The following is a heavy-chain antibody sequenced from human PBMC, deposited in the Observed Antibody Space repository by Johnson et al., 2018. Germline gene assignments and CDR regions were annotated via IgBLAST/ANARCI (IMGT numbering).Heavy chain of an antibody. D-gene: IGHD5-12*01. CDR3: TTDYGESGYDSFDAFDS. J-gene: IGHJ3*02. V-gene: IGHV3-15*01. CDR2: IKSKTDGGTT. Sequence: VQLVESGGGLVKPGGSLRVSCAASGFSFTNAWMTWVRQDPGKGLEWVGRIKSKTDGGTTDYAAPVKGRFTVSRDDSKNTLYLQMNSLKTEETAVDYCTTDYGESGYDSFDAFDSWGQGTMVTVSS. CDR1: GFSFTNAW.